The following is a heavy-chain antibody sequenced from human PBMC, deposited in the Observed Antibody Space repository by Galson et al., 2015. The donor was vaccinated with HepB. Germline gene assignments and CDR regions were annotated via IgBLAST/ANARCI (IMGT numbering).Heavy chain of an antibody. D-gene: IGHD4-17*01. CDR3: AKDMHYGDYGSRGDY. V-gene: IGHV3-23*01. J-gene: IGHJ4*02. CDR2: ISGSGGST. Sequence: SLRLSCAASGFTFSSYAMSWVRQAPGKGLEWVSAISGSGGSTYYADSVKGRFTISRDNSKNTLYLQMNSLRAEDTAVYYCAKDMHYGDYGSRGDYWGQGTLVTVSS. CDR1: GFTFSSYA.